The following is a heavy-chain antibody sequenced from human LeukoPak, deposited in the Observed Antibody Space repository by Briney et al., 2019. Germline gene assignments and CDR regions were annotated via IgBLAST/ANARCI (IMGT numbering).Heavy chain of an antibody. D-gene: IGHD2-15*01. CDR2: IIPIFGTA. J-gene: IGHJ5*02. CDR1: GGTFSSYA. V-gene: IGHV1-69*13. CDR3: ASLVDNWFDP. Sequence: SVKVSCKASGGTFSSYALSWVRQAPGQGLEWMGGIIPIFGTANYAQKFQGRVTITADESTSTAYMELSSLRSEDTAVYYCASLVDNWFDPWGQGTLVTVSS.